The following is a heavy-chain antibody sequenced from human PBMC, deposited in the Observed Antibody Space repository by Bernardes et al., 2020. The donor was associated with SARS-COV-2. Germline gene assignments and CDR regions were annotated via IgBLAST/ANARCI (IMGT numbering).Heavy chain of an antibody. Sequence: GGSLRLSCAASGFTFSDYYMSWIRQAPGKGLEWVSYISSSSSYTNYADSVKGRFTISRDNAKNSLYLQMNSLRAEDTAVYYCARALRYDFWSGYYTGSHDYYMDVWGKGTTVTVSS. J-gene: IGHJ6*03. V-gene: IGHV3-11*05. CDR3: ARALRYDFWSGYYTGSHDYYMDV. CDR2: ISSSSSYT. D-gene: IGHD3-3*01. CDR1: GFTFSDYY.